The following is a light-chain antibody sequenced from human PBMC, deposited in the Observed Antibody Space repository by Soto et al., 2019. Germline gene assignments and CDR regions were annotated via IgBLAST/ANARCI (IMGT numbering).Light chain of an antibody. V-gene: IGKV3-11*01. CDR1: QSVGTY. CDR3: QQRNSWVPLT. Sequence: EIVLTQSPATLSLSPGERATLSCRASQSVGTYLAWYQQEPGQAPRLLIYDASNRATAIPARFSGSRSGTAFTLTISSLEPEDFAVYYCQQRNSWVPLTFGGGTKVEIK. J-gene: IGKJ4*01. CDR2: DAS.